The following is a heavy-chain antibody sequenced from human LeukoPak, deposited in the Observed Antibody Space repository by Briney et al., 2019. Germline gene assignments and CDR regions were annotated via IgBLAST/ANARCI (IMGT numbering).Heavy chain of an antibody. CDR1: GYSISSGYY. J-gene: IGHJ4*02. CDR2: IYHSGST. V-gene: IGHV4-38-2*01. Sequence: PSETLSLTCAVSGYSISSGYYCGWIRQPPGKGLEWIGSIYHSGSTYYNPSLKSRVTISVDTSKNQFSLKLSSVTAADTAVYYCARGGNILEYYDFWSGYYYGFDYWGQGTLVTVSS. CDR3: ARGGNILEYYDFWSGYYYGFDY. D-gene: IGHD3-3*01.